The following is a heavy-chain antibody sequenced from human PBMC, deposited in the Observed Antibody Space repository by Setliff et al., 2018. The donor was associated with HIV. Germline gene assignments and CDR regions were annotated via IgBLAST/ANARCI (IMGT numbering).Heavy chain of an antibody. Sequence: SETLSLTCAVSGGSISSSHYWTWIRQPPGKGLEWIGYIYYSGLTSYNPSLKSRVTISVDTSKNQFSLKLRSVTAADTAVYYCARERLTFGEFANWFDPWGQGTLVTVSS. J-gene: IGHJ5*02. CDR2: IYYSGLT. V-gene: IGHV4-59*11. CDR3: ARERLTFGEFANWFDP. D-gene: IGHD3-10*01. CDR1: GGSISSSHY.